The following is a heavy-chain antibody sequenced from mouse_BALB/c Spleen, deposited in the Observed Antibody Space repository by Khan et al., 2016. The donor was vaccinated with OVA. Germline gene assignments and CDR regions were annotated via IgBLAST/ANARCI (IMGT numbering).Heavy chain of an antibody. CDR2: INPTSGYT. Sequence: VQLQESGAELAKPGASVKMSCKASGYTFTTYWMHWVKQRPGQGLEWIGYINPTSGYTDYNDKFKDRATLSADKSSSTAYMQLNSLTSEDSAVYYCTRDRIDYWGQGTTFTVSS. CDR1: GYTFTTYW. V-gene: IGHV1-7*01. J-gene: IGHJ2*01. CDR3: TRDRIDY.